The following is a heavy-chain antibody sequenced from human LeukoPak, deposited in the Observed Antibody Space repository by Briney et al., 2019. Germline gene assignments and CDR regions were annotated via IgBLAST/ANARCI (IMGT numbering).Heavy chain of an antibody. V-gene: IGHV4-34*01. Sequence: SETLSLTCAVYGGSFSGYYWSWIRQPPGKGLEWIGEINHSGSTNYNPSLKSRVTISVDTSKNQFSLKLSSVTAADTAVYYCARAVSPLGEFGEDWFDPWGQGTLVTVSS. CDR3: ARAVSPLGEFGEDWFDP. D-gene: IGHD3-16*01. CDR2: INHSGST. CDR1: GGSFSGYY. J-gene: IGHJ5*02.